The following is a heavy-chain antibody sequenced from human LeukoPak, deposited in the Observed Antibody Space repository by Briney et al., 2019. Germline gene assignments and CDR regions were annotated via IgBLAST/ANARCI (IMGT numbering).Heavy chain of an antibody. V-gene: IGHV1-2*02. D-gene: IGHD3-10*01. J-gene: IGHJ4*02. CDR1: GYTFTGYF. Sequence: ASVKVSCKASGYTFTGYFIHWVRQAPGQGLEWMGGISPNTGDTNYVQKFQGRVTMTRDTSISTAFMEPYRLRSDDPAVYYCARGPLGGYGSGSQADYWGQGTLVTVSS. CDR2: ISPNTGDT. CDR3: ARGPLGGYGSGSQADY.